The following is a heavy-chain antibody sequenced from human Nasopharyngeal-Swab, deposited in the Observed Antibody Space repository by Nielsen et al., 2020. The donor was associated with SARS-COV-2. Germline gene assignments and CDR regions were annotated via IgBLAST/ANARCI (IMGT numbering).Heavy chain of an antibody. CDR2: IKQDGSEK. Sequence: GGSLRLSCAASGFTFSSYWMSWVRQAPGKGLEWVANIKQDGSEKYYVDSVKGRFTISRDNAKNSLYLQMNSLRAEDTAVYYCARDFYGGARGDYYYYYGMDVWGQGTTVTVSS. CDR1: GFTFSSYW. V-gene: IGHV3-7*01. D-gene: IGHD2/OR15-2a*01. CDR3: ARDFYGGARGDYYYYYGMDV. J-gene: IGHJ6*02.